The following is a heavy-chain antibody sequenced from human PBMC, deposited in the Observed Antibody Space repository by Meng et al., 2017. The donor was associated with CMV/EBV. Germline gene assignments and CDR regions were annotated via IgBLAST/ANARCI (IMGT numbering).Heavy chain of an antibody. D-gene: IGHD2-2*02. CDR2: ISSSSSTI. V-gene: IGHV3-48*04. CDR3: ARDLVEDIVVVPAAITFDY. Sequence: GESLKISCAASGFTFSSYSMNWVRQAPGKGLEWVSYISSSSSTIYYADSVKGRFTISRDNAKNSLYLQMNSLRAEDTAVYYRARDLVEDIVVVPAAITFDYWGQGTLVTVSS. J-gene: IGHJ4*02. CDR1: GFTFSSYS.